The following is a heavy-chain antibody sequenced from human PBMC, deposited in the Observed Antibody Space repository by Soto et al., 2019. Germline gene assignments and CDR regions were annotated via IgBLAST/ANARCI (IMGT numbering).Heavy chain of an antibody. CDR2: MNPNSGNT. CDR3: ARHGGFGGSGDFYYYYGMDV. J-gene: IGHJ6*02. CDR1: GYTFTSYD. V-gene: IGHV1-8*01. D-gene: IGHD3-10*01. Sequence: ASVKVSCKASGYTFTSYDINWVRQATGQGLEWMGWMNPNSGNTGYAQKFQGRVTMTRNTSISTAYMELSSLRSEDTAVYYCARHGGFGGSGDFYYYYGMDVWGQGTTVTAP.